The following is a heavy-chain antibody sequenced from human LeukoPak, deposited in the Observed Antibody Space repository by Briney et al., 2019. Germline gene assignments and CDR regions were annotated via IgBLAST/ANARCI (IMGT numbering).Heavy chain of an antibody. D-gene: IGHD6-13*01. CDR1: GFTFDDYA. Sequence: GGSLRLSCAASGFTFDDYAMHWVRQAPGKGLEWVSLISGDGGSTYYADSVKGRFTISRDNSKNSLYLQMNSLRTEDTAFYYCAREIAAASKWFDPWGQGTLVTVSS. CDR2: ISGDGGST. CDR3: AREIAAASKWFDP. V-gene: IGHV3-43*02. J-gene: IGHJ5*02.